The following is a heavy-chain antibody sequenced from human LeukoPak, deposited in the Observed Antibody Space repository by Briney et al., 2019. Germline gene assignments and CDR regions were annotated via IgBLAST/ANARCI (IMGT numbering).Heavy chain of an antibody. CDR3: ARVLDSSVENYYFDY. J-gene: IGHJ4*02. Sequence: SETLSLTCTVSGGSISSGGYYWSWIRQHPGKGLEWIGYIYYSGSTYYNPSLKSRVTISVDTSKNQFSLKLSSVTAADTAVYYCARVLDSSVENYYFDYWGQGTLVTVYS. D-gene: IGHD3-22*01. CDR2: IYYSGST. CDR1: GGSISSGGYY. V-gene: IGHV4-31*03.